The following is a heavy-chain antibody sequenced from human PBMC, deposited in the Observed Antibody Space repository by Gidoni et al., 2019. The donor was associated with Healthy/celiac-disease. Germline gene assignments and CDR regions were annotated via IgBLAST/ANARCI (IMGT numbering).Heavy chain of an antibody. V-gene: IGHV1-46*01. CDR3: ASNRIAAAGTLDY. CDR2: INPSGGST. D-gene: IGHD6-13*01. J-gene: IGHJ4*02. CDR1: GYTFTSYY. Sequence: QVQLVQSGAEVKKPGASVKGSCKASGYTFTSYYMHWVRQAPGQGLEWMGIINPSGGSTSYAQKFQGRVTMTRDTSTSTVYMELSSLRSEDTAVYYCASNRIAAAGTLDYWGQGTLVTVSS.